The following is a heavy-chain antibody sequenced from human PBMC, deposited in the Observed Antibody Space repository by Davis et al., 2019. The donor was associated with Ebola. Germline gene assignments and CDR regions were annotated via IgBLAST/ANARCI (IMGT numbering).Heavy chain of an antibody. J-gene: IGHJ6*02. D-gene: IGHD4-17*01. CDR2: IYYSGNT. Sequence: MPSETLSPTCTVSGGSMSSSSYYWGWVRQSPGKGLEWIGNIYYSGNTYYNPSLKSRVAISADTSKNQFSLKLSSVTAADTAVYYCARFTVTTPLCGMDVWGQGTTVTVSS. CDR3: ARFTVTTPLCGMDV. V-gene: IGHV4-39*01. CDR1: GGSMSSSSYY.